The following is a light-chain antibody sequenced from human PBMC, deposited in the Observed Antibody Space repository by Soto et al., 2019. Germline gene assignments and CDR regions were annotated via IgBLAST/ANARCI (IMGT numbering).Light chain of an antibody. CDR3: CSYAGSSTPWV. CDR1: SSDVGSYNL. CDR2: EGS. J-gene: IGLJ3*02. Sequence: QSVLTQPASVSGSPGQSITISCTGTSSDVGSYNLVSWYQQHPGKAPKLMIYEGSKRPSGVSNRFSGSKSGNTASLTISGLQAEDEVDYYCCSYAGSSTPWVFGGGTKLTVL. V-gene: IGLV2-23*01.